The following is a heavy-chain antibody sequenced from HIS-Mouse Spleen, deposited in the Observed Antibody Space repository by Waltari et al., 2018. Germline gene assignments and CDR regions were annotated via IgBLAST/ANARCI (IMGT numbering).Heavy chain of an antibody. CDR3: AREIPYSSSWYDWYFDL. V-gene: IGHV4-39*07. J-gene: IGHJ2*01. D-gene: IGHD6-13*01. Sequence: QLQLQESGPGLVKPSETLSLTCTVSGGSIRSSSYYWVRIRQPPGTGLEWIGSIYYRGSTYYNPSLKSRVTISVDTSKNQFSLKLSSVTAADTAVYYCAREIPYSSSWYDWYFDLWGRGTLVTVSS. CDR1: GGSIRSSSYY. CDR2: IYYRGST.